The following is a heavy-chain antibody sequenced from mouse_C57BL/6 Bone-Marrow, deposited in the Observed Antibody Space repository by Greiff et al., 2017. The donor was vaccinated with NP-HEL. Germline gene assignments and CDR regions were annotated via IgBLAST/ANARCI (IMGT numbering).Heavy chain of an antibody. CDR1: GYTFTSYW. CDR3: AREGRWVRRGYWYFDV. J-gene: IGHJ1*03. CDR2: INPSNGGT. D-gene: IGHD2-2*01. Sequence: QVQLQQPGTELVKPGTSVKLSCKSSGYTFTSYWMHWVKQRPGQGLEWIGNINPSNGGTNYNEKFKRTAPLTVDKSSSTAYMQLSSLTSDDSAVYYCAREGRWVRRGYWYFDVWDTGTTVTVSS. V-gene: IGHV1-53*01.